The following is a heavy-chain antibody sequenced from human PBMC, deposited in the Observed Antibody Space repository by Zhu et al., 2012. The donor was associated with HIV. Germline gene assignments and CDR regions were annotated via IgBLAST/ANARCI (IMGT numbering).Heavy chain of an antibody. CDR2: INSDGSST. Sequence: EVQLVESGGGLVQPGGSLRLSCAASGFTFSSYWMHWVRQAPGKGLVWVSRINSDGSSTSYADSVKGRFTISRDNAKNTLYLQTNSLRAEDTAVYYCARDLGGPYSSSWALYYYYYGMDVWGQGTTGHRLL. D-gene: IGHD6-13*01. J-gene: IGHJ6*02. CDR3: ARDLGGPYSSSWALYYYYYGMDV. CDR1: GFTFSSYW. V-gene: IGHV3-74*01.